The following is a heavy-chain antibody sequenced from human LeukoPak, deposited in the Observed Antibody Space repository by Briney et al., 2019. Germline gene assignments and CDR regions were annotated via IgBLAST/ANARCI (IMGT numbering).Heavy chain of an antibody. J-gene: IGHJ4*02. D-gene: IGHD3-10*01. V-gene: IGHV3-23*01. Sequence: GGSLRLSCAASGFTFSSYGMSWVRQAPGKGLEWVSAIGGRDGSTYYADSVKGRFTISRDNSKNTLYLQMNSLRAEDTAIYYCAKHYASGSYSFDYWGQGTLVTVSS. CDR1: GFTFSSYG. CDR2: IGGRDGST. CDR3: AKHYASGSYSFDY.